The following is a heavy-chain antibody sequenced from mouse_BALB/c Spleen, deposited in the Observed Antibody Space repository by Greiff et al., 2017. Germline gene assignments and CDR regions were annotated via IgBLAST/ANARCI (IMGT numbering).Heavy chain of an antibody. Sequence: VQLKQSGPELVKPGASVKMSCKASGYTFTSYVMHWVKQKPGQGLEWIGYINPYNDGTKYNETFKGKATLTSDKSSSTAYMELSSLTSEDSAVYYCAKKRPGTGYAMDYWGQGTSVTVSS. CDR3: AKKRPGTGYAMDY. D-gene: IGHD3-3*01. CDR1: GYTFTSYV. CDR2: INPYNDGT. V-gene: IGHV1-14*01. J-gene: IGHJ4*01.